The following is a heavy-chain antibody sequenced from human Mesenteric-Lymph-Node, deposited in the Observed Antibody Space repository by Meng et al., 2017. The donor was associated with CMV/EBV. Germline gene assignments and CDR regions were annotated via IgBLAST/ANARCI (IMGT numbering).Heavy chain of an antibody. D-gene: IGHD3-22*01. CDR1: GGSISSYY. V-gene: IGHV4-4*07. Sequence: SETLSLTCTVSGGSISSYYWSWIRQPAGKGLEWIGRIYTSGSTNYNPSLKSRVTMSVDTSKNQFSLNLSSVTAADTAVYYCARSQGSGYYYLSFDYWGQGTLVTVSS. J-gene: IGHJ4*02. CDR3: ARSQGSGYYYLSFDY. CDR2: IYTSGST.